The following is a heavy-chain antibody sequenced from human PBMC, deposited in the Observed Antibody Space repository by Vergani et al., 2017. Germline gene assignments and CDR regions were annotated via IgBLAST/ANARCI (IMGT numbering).Heavy chain of an antibody. CDR3: ARHRGSGGFFPSSYFYGRDV. CDR1: GASIRSSNYY. Sequence: QLQLQESGPGLVKPSATLSLTCSVSGASIRSSNYYWGWIRQPPGKGLEWIASIYYSGSTYYNPSLKSRVTISVDTSKNQFSLKLSSVTAADTAIYYCARHRGSGGFFPSSYFYGRDVWGHGTTVTVSS. J-gene: IGHJ6*02. CDR2: IYYSGST. V-gene: IGHV4-39*01. D-gene: IGHD3-10*01.